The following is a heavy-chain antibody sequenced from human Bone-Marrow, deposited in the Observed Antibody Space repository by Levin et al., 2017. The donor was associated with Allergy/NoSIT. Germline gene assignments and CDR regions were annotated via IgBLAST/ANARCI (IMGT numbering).Heavy chain of an antibody. D-gene: IGHD3-9*01. V-gene: IGHV3-74*01. Sequence: GGSLRLSCAASGFSFRAYWMHWVRQTPGKGPVWVSRIKSDGSSTTYADSVKGRFTISRDNAKNTLYLQMNSLRAEDTAVYYCARGTTIDYFDFWGQGPLVTASP. CDR3: ARGTTIDYFDF. CDR2: IKSDGSST. J-gene: IGHJ4*02. CDR1: GFSFRAYW.